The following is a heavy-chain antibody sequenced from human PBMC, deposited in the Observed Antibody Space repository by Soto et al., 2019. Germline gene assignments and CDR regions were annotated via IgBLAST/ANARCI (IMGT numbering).Heavy chain of an antibody. Sequence: QMQLQKSDPGLVKPSQTLSLTCTVSGGSISSGDYYWSWIRQPPGKGLEWIGYIYHSGSTYYNPSLKRRVTISVNTSKNQFSLKLSSVTAADTAVYYCARERPDGARLDPWGQGTLVTVSS. J-gene: IGHJ5*02. CDR2: IYHSGST. CDR3: ARERPDGARLDP. D-gene: IGHD6-6*01. V-gene: IGHV4-30-4*01. CDR1: GGSISSGDYY.